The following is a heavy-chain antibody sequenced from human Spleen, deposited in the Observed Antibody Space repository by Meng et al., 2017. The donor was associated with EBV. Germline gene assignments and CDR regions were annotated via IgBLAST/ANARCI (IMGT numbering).Heavy chain of an antibody. CDR2: VYFSGST. J-gene: IGHJ5*02. CDR1: GASISTGSYY. Sequence: VQLPESGPGRVKPSETLSLTCTVSGASISTGSYYWTWIRQTPGKGLEWLGYVYFSGSTNYNPSLKSRVTMSIDTSKNQFSLNLRSATAAAAAVYFCARGGYGTNYFDPWGQGTLVTVSS. D-gene: IGHD4/OR15-4a*01. CDR3: ARGGYGTNYFDP. V-gene: IGHV4-61*01.